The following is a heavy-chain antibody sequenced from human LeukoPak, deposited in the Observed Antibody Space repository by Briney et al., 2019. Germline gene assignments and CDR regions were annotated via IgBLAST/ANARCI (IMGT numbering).Heavy chain of an antibody. J-gene: IGHJ4*02. V-gene: IGHV6-1*01. D-gene: IGHD1-26*01. CDR1: GDSVSSNSAA. Sequence: SQTLSLTCVISGDSVSSNSAAWNWIRQSPSRGLEWLGRTYYRSKWYYDYSVAVKSRVTINLDTSKNQFSLQLSSVTPEDTAVYYCVRDPVGGSTIFDCWGQGTLVTVSS. CDR3: VRDPVGGSTIFDC. CDR2: TYYRSKWYY.